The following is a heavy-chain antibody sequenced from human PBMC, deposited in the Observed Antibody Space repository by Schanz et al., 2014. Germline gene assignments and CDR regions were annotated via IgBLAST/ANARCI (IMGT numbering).Heavy chain of an antibody. D-gene: IGHD3-10*01. Sequence: QVQLVQSGAEVKKPGASVRVSCKVSGYAFTTYGISWVRQAPGQGPEFMGWISTFRNEDTNSAQRFQGRLTMTRDAYTSTVYMELSSLRSEDTAVYFCTSEAHNHDGLRSYSNVWGQGTLVTVSS. CDR3: TSEAHNHDGLRSYSNV. CDR2: ISTFRNEDT. V-gene: IGHV1-18*01. J-gene: IGHJ4*02. CDR1: GYAFTTYG.